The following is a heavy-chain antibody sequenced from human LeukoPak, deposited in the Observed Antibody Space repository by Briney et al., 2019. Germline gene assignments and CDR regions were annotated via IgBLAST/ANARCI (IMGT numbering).Heavy chain of an antibody. Sequence: PSETLSLTCTVSGGSISSRSYYWGWIRQPPGEGLEWIGSIYYSGSAYYNPSLKSRVTISVDTSKNQFSLKLSSVTAADTAVYYCARAVGYYYDSSGYLYWGLGTLVTVSS. J-gene: IGHJ4*02. CDR2: IYYSGSA. V-gene: IGHV4-39*01. CDR1: GGSISSRSYY. D-gene: IGHD3-22*01. CDR3: ARAVGYYYDSSGYLY.